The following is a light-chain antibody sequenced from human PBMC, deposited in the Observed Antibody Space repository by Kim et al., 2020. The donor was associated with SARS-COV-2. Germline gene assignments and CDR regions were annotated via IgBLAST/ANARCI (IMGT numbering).Light chain of an antibody. V-gene: IGLV2-14*03. CDR3: SSYTSSNTLV. CDR1: SNGIGGYNY. CDR2: DVS. J-gene: IGLJ2*01. Sequence: GQSFTISCTGTSNGIGGYNYVSWYQQPPGKVPKFMIYDVSKRPSGVSDRFSGSKSGYTASLTISGLQAEDEADYYCSSYTSSNTLVFGGGTQLTVL.